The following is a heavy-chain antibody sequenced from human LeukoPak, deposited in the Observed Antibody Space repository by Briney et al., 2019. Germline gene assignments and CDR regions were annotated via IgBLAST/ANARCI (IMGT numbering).Heavy chain of an antibody. Sequence: SETLSLTCTVSGGSISNYYWSWIRQPPGKELEWIGYIYYIGSTNYNPSLKRRVTISVDTSKNQFSLKLSSVTAADTAVYYCARGVGLTQGGSFDYWGQGTLVTVSS. V-gene: IGHV4-59*08. J-gene: IGHJ4*02. D-gene: IGHD1-26*01. CDR2: IYYIGST. CDR1: GGSISNYY. CDR3: ARGVGLTQGGSFDY.